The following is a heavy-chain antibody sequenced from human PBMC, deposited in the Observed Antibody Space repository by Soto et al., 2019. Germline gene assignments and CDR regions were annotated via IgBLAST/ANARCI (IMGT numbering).Heavy chain of an antibody. CDR1: GGSVSTGNYN. CDR3: ARDGHGMDV. J-gene: IGHJ6*02. Sequence: QMQLQESGPGLLKPSETLSLTCTVSGGSVSTGNYNWSWVRQTPGKVLEWIGNIFFAGSTHYNPSLTRRVTISVDTSKNQFSLELRSVTAADTAVYYCARDGHGMDVCGQGTTVTVSS. V-gene: IGHV4-61*01. CDR2: IFFAGST.